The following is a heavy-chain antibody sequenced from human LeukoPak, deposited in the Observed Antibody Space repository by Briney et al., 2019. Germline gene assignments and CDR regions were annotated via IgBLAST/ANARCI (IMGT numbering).Heavy chain of an antibody. J-gene: IGHJ4*02. CDR2: ISAYNGNT. CDR1: GYTFTSYG. V-gene: IGHV1-18*01. D-gene: IGHD3-22*01. CDR3: ARDDYYDSSGYYPFDY. Sequence: ASVKVSCKASGYTFTSYGISWVPQAPGQGLEWMGWISAYNGNTNYAQKLQGRVTMTTDTSTSTAYMELRSLRSDDTAVYYCARDDYYDSSGYYPFDYWGQGTLVAVSS.